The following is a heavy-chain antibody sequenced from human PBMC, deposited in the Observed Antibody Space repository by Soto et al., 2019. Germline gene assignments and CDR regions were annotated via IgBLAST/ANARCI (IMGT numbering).Heavy chain of an antibody. CDR2: IKQDGSEK. J-gene: IGHJ4*02. V-gene: IGHV3-7*03. Sequence: GGSLRLSCAASGFSFSSYWMTWVRQAPGKGLEWVAIIKQDGSEKYYVDSVKGRFTISRDNAKNSLYLQMNSLRAEDTAVYYCAKDRSHSYFDYWGQGTLVTVSS. CDR3: AKDRSHSYFDY. CDR1: GFSFSSYW.